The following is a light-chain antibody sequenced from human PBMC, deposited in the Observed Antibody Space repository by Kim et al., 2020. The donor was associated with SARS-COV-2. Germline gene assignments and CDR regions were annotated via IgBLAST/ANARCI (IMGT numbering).Light chain of an antibody. CDR3: QQSYSSPQLT. V-gene: IGKV1-39*01. CDR1: QSISRY. CDR2: AAS. Sequence: SVGDRVTITCRASQSISRYLNWYQHKPRNAPKLLIYAASSLQSGVPSRFSGSGSGTAFTLTISSLQPGDFATYYCQQSYSSPQLTFGGGTKVDIK. J-gene: IGKJ4*01.